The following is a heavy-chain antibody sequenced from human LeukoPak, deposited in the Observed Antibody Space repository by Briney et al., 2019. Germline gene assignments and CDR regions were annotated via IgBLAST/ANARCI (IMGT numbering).Heavy chain of an antibody. CDR2: IRSKANSYAT. CDR1: GFTFSGSA. D-gene: IGHD3-9*01. CDR3: TRPGNYDILTGYYGY. Sequence: GGSLKLSCAASGFTFSGSAMHWVRQASGKGLEWVGRIRSKANSYATAYAASVKGRFTISRDDSKNTAYLQMNSLKTEDTAVYYCTRPGNYDILTGYYGYWGQGTLVTVSS. J-gene: IGHJ4*02. V-gene: IGHV3-73*01.